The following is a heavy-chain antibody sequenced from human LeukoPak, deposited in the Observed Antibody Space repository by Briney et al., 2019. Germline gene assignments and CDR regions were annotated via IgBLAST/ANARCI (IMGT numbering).Heavy chain of an antibody. Sequence: ASVKASCKASGYTFTGYYMHWVRQAPGQGLEWMGWINPNSGRTNYAQKFQGRVTMTRDTSISTAYMELRRLRSDDTAVYYCAREQWLVRGGGSGWFDPWGQGTLVTVSS. D-gene: IGHD6-19*01. J-gene: IGHJ5*02. CDR2: INPNSGRT. CDR1: GYTFTGYY. CDR3: AREQWLVRGGGSGWFDP. V-gene: IGHV1-2*02.